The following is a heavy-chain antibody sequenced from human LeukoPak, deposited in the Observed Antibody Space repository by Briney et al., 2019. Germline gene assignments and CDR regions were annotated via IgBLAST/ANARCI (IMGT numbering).Heavy chain of an antibody. D-gene: IGHD1-26*01. CDR1: GFTVSSTY. CDR2: IYSRRST. V-gene: IGHV3-66*02. CDR3: ARGRPVGDY. Sequence: GGSLRLSCAASGFTVSSTYMSWVRQAPGKGLESVSVIYSRRSTYYADSVKSRFTISRDNSKNTLYLQMNSLRPEDTAVYYCARGRPVGDYWGQGTLVTVSS. J-gene: IGHJ4*02.